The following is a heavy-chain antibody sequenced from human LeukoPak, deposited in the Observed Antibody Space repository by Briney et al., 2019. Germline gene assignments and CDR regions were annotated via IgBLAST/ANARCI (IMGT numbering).Heavy chain of an antibody. D-gene: IGHD1-1*01. V-gene: IGHV3-48*03. CDR2: ISSSGSTI. Sequence: PGGSLRLSCAASGFTFSSYEMNWVRQAPGKGLEWISYISSSGSTIYNAESVKGRFTISRDNARNSLYLQMNSLRAEDTAVYCCARDQGNWYFDSWGQGTLVTVSS. CDR3: ARDQGNWYFDS. J-gene: IGHJ4*02. CDR1: GFTFSSYE.